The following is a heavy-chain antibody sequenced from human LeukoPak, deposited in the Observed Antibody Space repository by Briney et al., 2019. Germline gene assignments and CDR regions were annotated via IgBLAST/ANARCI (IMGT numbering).Heavy chain of an antibody. V-gene: IGHV1-69*13. CDR3: AKATSYQPLLYNDWFDP. CDR1: GGTFSSYA. CDR2: IIPIFGTA. J-gene: IGHJ5*02. Sequence: SVKVSCKASGGTFSSYAISWVRQAPGQGLEWMGGIIPIFGTANYAQKFQGRVTITADESTSTAYMELSSLRSEDTAVYYCAKATSYQPLLYNDWFDPWGQGTLVTVSS. D-gene: IGHD2-2*02.